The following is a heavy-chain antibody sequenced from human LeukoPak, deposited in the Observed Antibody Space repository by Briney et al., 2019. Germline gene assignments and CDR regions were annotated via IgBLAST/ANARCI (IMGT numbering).Heavy chain of an antibody. D-gene: IGHD3-10*01. V-gene: IGHV4-39*01. CDR2: IYYSGST. Sequence: SETLSLTCTVSGGSISSSGYYWGWTRQPPGKGLEWIGSIYYSGSTYYNPSLKSRVTISLDTSKNQFSLKLTSVTAADTAMYYCARHPPSYYDYWGQGTLVTVSS. CDR3: ARHPPSYYDY. CDR1: GGSISSSGYY. J-gene: IGHJ4*02.